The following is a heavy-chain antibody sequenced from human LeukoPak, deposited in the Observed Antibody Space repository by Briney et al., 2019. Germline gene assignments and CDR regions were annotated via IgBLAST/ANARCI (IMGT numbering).Heavy chain of an antibody. CDR3: ARHVYSGSYHVYYFDY. CDR1: GGSISSSSYY. Sequence: YPSETLSLTCTVSGGSISSSSYYWGWIRQPPGKGLEWIGSIYYSGSTYYNPSLKSRVTISVDTSKNQFSLKLSSVTAADTAVYYCARHVYSGSYHVYYFDYWGQGTLVTVSS. V-gene: IGHV4-39*01. J-gene: IGHJ4*02. CDR2: IYYSGST. D-gene: IGHD1-26*01.